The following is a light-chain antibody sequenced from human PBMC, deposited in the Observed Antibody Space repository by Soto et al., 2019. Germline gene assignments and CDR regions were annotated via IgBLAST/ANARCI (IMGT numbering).Light chain of an antibody. CDR1: QDISKF. Sequence: DIQMTQSPSSLSASVGDRVSFTRQASQDISKFLNWYQHKPGQAPSLLIYDASKSQFGVPSRFSGSGSGTEFTLTITSLQPDDFATYFCQQYDSYVVTFGGGTKVDIK. CDR3: QQYDSYVVT. CDR2: DAS. V-gene: IGKV1-33*01. J-gene: IGKJ4*01.